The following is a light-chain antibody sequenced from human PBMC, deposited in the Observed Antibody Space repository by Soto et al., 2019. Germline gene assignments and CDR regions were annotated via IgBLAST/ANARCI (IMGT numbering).Light chain of an antibody. J-gene: IGKJ1*01. CDR1: QSISSY. Sequence: DIQMTQSPSSLSASVGDRVTITCRASQSISSYLNWYQQKPGKAPKLLINAASSMQSGVPSRFSGSRSGTDFTLTISSLQPEDFATYYCQQSYSTPPTFGQGTKVDIK. V-gene: IGKV1-39*01. CDR3: QQSYSTPPT. CDR2: AAS.